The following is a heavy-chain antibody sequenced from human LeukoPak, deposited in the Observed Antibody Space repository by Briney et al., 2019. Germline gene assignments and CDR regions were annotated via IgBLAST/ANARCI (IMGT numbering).Heavy chain of an antibody. V-gene: IGHV3-23*01. CDR2: ISGSGGST. Sequence: PGGSLRLSCAASGFTFSSYAMSWVRQAPGKGLEWVSAISGSGGSTYYADSVKGRFTISRDNSKNTLYLQMNSLRAEDTAVYYCAKDLKGLGNTRYYMDVWGKGTTVTVSS. J-gene: IGHJ6*03. CDR3: AKDLKGLGNTRYYMDV. CDR1: GFTFSSYA. D-gene: IGHD2-8*01.